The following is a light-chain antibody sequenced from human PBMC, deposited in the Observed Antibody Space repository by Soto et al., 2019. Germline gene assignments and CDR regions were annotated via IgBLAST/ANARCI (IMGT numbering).Light chain of an antibody. J-gene: IGLJ1*01. Sequence: QSVLTQPRSVSGSPGQSVTISCTGTCSDVGGYNYVSWFQQHPGKAPKLMIYDVSKRPSGVPDRFSGSKSGNTASLTISGLQAEDEADYYCCSYAGSYPYVFGTGTKLTVL. CDR3: CSYAGSYPYV. CDR1: CSDVGGYNY. V-gene: IGLV2-11*01. CDR2: DVS.